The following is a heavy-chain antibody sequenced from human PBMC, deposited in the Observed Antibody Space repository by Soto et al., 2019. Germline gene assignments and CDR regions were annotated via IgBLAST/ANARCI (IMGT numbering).Heavy chain of an antibody. CDR1: GGTYSSYA. V-gene: IGHV1-69*13. Sequence: GASVKVSCTASGGTYSSYAISWVRRAPGQGLEWMGGVIPIFGTANYAQKFQGRVTITADESTSTAYMELSSLRSEDTAVYYCARDIDSLGDYVYWGQGTLVTVSS. J-gene: IGHJ4*02. CDR2: VIPIFGTA. D-gene: IGHD4-17*01. CDR3: ARDIDSLGDYVY.